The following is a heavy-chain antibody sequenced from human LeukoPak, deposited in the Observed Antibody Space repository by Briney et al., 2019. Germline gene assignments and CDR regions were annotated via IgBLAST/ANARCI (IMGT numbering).Heavy chain of an antibody. V-gene: IGHV4-34*01. CDR2: INHSGST. Sequence: SETLSLTCAVYGGSFRGYYWSWIRQPPGKGLEWIGEINHSGSTNYNPSLKSRVTISVDTSKNQFSLKLSSVTAADTAVYYCARSELGSWYFDLWGRGTLVTVSS. D-gene: IGHD7-27*01. CDR1: GGSFRGYY. CDR3: ARSELGSWYFDL. J-gene: IGHJ2*01.